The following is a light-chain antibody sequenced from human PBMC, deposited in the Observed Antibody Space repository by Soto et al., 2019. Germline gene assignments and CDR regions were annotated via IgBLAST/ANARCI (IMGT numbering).Light chain of an antibody. CDR2: EVS. J-gene: IGLJ3*02. CDR1: SSDVAFYNH. CDR3: SSYSSSSTLRV. V-gene: IGLV2-14*01. Sequence: QSALTQPASVSGSPGQSITISCTGTSSDVAFYNHVSWYQQHPGKAPKLMIYEVSNRPSGVSNRFSGSKSGNTASLTISGLQAEDEADYYCSSYSSSSTLRVFGGGTKLTVL.